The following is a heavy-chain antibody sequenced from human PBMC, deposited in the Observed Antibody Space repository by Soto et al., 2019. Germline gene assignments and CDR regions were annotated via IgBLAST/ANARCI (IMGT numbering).Heavy chain of an antibody. CDR3: TRSGPSSGWQGIDY. J-gene: IGHJ4*02. D-gene: IGHD6-19*01. V-gene: IGHV3-73*01. Sequence: SLRLSSPASRFTFSVSSMHWVRQAAGEGLAWVGSIKSKANSNATAYTASVTRRFTITSDDSKNTAYMQMNSLKTEDTAVYYCTRSGPSSGWQGIDYWGQGTLVTVSS. CDR2: IKSKANSNAT. CDR1: RFTFSVSS.